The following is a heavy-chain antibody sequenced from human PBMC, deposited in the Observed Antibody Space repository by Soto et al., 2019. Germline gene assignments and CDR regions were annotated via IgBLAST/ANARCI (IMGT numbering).Heavy chain of an antibody. Sequence: SETLSLTCTVSGGSISSGDYYWSWIRQPPGKGLEWIGYIYYSGSTYYNPSLKSRVTISVDTSKDQFSLKLSSVTAADTAVYYCAREASYYYGSGSYPSGENWFGPWGQGTLVTVSS. CDR2: IYYSGST. CDR1: GGSISSGDYY. V-gene: IGHV4-30-4*01. J-gene: IGHJ5*02. CDR3: AREASYYYGSGSYPSGENWFGP. D-gene: IGHD3-10*01.